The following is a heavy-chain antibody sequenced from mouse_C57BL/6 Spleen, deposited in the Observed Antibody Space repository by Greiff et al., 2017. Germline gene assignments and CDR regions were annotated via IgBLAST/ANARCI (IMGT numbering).Heavy chain of an antibody. Sequence: EVHLVESGGDLVQPGGSLKLSCAASGFNFSSYGMYWVRQTPDKRLAWVATISSGDSYTYYPDSVMGRFTISRDNAKNTLYLQMSSLKSEYTAMYYCAILALSGGDRYYVDYWDQGTTLTISS. CDR2: ISSGDSYT. D-gene: IGHD3-1*01. J-gene: IGHJ2*01. CDR3: AILALSGGDRYYVDY. CDR1: GFNFSSYG. V-gene: IGHV5-6*01.